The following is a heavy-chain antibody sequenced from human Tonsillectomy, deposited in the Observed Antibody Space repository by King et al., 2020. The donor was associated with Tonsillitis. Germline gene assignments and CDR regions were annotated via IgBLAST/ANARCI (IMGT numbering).Heavy chain of an antibody. CDR1: GDSFIYYW. CDR3: AREGFGEHFDK. D-gene: IGHD3-10*01. Sequence: VQLVESGTEVKKPGESLRISCKTSGDSFIYYWITWVRQMPGEGLEWLARINPSDSYSTYDPSFRGHVTVSVDKSISTAYLQWTSLRASDTATYYCAREGFGEHFDKWGQGTLVTVSS. J-gene: IGHJ4*02. V-gene: IGHV5-10-1*03. CDR2: INPSDSYS.